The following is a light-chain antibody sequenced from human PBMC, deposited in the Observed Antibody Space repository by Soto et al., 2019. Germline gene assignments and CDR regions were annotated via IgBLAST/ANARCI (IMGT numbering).Light chain of an antibody. CDR1: QSVISY. CDR3: QQRFNWPIT. V-gene: IGKV3-11*01. J-gene: IGKJ4*01. CDR2: DAS. Sequence: EIVLTQSPATLSLSPGERATLSCRASQSVISYLVWYQQKPGQAPRLLIYDASNRATGIPARFSGSGSGTDFTLTISSLEPEDFAVYYCQQRFNWPITFGGGTKVEIK.